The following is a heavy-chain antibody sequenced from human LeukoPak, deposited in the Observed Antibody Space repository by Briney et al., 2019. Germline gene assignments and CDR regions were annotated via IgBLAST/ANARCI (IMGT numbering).Heavy chain of an antibody. V-gene: IGHV3-7*01. CDR3: ARGPRGKYQLLSATLDWFDP. CDR2: INQDGGEK. J-gene: IGHJ5*02. CDR1: GFTFSTYW. D-gene: IGHD2-2*01. Sequence: GGSLRLSCAASGFTFSTYWMSWVRQAPGKGLEWVANINQDGGEKYYVDSVKGRFTISRDNAKNSLYLQMNSLRAEDTAVYYCARGPRGKYQLLSATLDWFDPWGQGTLVTVSS.